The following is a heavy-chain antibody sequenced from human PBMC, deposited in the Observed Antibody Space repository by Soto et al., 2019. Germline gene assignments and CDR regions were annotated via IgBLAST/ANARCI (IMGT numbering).Heavy chain of an antibody. D-gene: IGHD1-26*01. Sequence: GGSLRLSXTVSGLSFSSSSVHWVLQAPGKGLEWVAVISENGDRQYSTDSVRGRFLVSRATFNNTIYLQMNSLSPEDTGEYFCARRLAPSVSALGYWGQGALVTVSS. CDR1: GLSFSSSS. CDR3: ARRLAPSVSALGY. V-gene: IGHV3-30-3*01. J-gene: IGHJ4*02. CDR2: ISENGDRQ.